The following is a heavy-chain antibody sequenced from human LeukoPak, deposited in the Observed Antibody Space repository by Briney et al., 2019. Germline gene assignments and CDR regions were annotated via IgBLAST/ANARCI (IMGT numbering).Heavy chain of an antibody. D-gene: IGHD1-26*01. CDR3: ARVGASTGVY. J-gene: IGHJ4*02. CDR2: INSDGSTT. V-gene: IGHV3-74*03. Sequence: GGSLRLSCAASGFTFTSNAMQWVRQAPGKGLVWVSRINSDGSTTTYADSVKGRFTISRDNAKNTLYLQMNSLRPEDTAVYYWARVGASTGVYWGQGTLVTVSS. CDR1: GFTFTSNA.